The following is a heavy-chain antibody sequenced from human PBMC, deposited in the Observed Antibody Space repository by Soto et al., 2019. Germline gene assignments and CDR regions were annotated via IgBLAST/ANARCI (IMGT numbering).Heavy chain of an antibody. Sequence: QVQLVQSGAEVKKPGASVKVSCKVSGYTLTELSMHWVRQAPGKGLEWMGGFDPEDGETIYAQKFQGRVTMTEDTSTDTASMELSSLRSEDTAVYYCETKGRWYVGYYYYGMDVWGQGTTVTVSS. CDR2: FDPEDGET. CDR3: ETKGRWYVGYYYYGMDV. J-gene: IGHJ6*02. CDR1: GYTLTELS. D-gene: IGHD6-13*01. V-gene: IGHV1-24*01.